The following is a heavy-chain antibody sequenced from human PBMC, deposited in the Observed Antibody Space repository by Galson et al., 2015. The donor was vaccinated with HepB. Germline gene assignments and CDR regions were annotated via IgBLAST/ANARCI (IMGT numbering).Heavy chain of an antibody. J-gene: IGHJ6*03. CDR2: ISSSSSYI. CDR1: GFTFRSYS. D-gene: IGHD2-2*02. Sequence: SLRLSCAASGFTFRSYSMNWVRQAPGKGLEWVSFISSSSSYIYYADSLKGRFTISRDNAKNSLYLQMNSLRAEDTAVYYCAREDFVVVPATIRPRYYYYMDVWGKGTTVTVSS. V-gene: IGHV3-21*01. CDR3: AREDFVVVPATIRPRYYYYMDV.